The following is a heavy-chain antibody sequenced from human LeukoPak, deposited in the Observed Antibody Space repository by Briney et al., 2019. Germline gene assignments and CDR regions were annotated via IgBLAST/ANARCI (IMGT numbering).Heavy chain of an antibody. CDR2: INHNAEMI. Sequence: GGSLRLSCEASGFPFGSYVMSWVRQAPGKGLEWIAYINHNAEMIFYPDFVKGRFTISRDDAKSSLYLQMNALRYEDTAIYYCARDHNWAFDLWGQGTLVTVSS. CDR3: ARDHNWAFDL. J-gene: IGHJ4*02. CDR1: GFPFGSYV. D-gene: IGHD1-20*01. V-gene: IGHV3-48*02.